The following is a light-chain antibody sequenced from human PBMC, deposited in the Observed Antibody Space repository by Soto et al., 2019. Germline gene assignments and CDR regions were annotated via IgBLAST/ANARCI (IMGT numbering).Light chain of an antibody. CDR2: DVS. V-gene: IGLV2-14*03. CDR1: SSDVGGYNY. Sequence: HSVLTQPASVSGSPGQSITISCTGTSSDVGGYNYVSWYQHHPGKAPKLMIFDVSNRPSGVSNRFSGSKSGNTASLTISRLQPEDEADYYCSSYTTSNTRQIVFGTGTKLTVL. CDR3: SSYTTSNTRQIV. J-gene: IGLJ1*01.